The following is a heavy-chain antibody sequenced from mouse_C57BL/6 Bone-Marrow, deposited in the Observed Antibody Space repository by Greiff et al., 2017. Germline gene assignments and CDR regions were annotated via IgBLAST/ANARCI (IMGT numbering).Heavy chain of an antibody. J-gene: IGHJ2*01. D-gene: IGHD1-1*01. CDR2: IDPENGDT. CDR3: THYYYGSYYFDY. V-gene: IGHV14-4*01. Sequence: EVHLVESGAELVRPGASVKLSCTASGFNIKDDYMHWVKQRPEQGLEWIGWIDPENGDTEYASKFQGKATITADTSSNTAYLQLSSLTSEDTAVYYCTHYYYGSYYFDYWGQGTTLTVSS. CDR1: GFNIKDDY.